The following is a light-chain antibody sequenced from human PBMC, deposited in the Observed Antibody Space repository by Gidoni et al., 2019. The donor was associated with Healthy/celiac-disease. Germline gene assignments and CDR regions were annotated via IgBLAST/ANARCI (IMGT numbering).Light chain of an antibody. CDR1: VLAKKY. CDR3: YSAADNNQV. CDR2: KDS. V-gene: IGLV3-27*01. Sequence: SYELTQPSSVSESPGQTARITCSGDVLAKKYARWFQQKPGQAPVLVIYKDSERPSGIPERFSGSSSGTTVTLTISGAQVEDEADYYCYSAADNNQVFGGGTKPTVL. J-gene: IGLJ2*01.